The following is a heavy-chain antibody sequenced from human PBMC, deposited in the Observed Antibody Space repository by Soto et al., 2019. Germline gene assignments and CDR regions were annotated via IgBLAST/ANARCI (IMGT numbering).Heavy chain of an antibody. CDR1: GESISSSSYY. Sequence: SETLSLTCIVSGESISSSSYYWGWIRQPPEKGLEWIGSIYYSGRTYYNPSFKSRVTISLDTSKYQFSLKLSSVTATDTAVYYCARQRTTVVTQAYFDHWGQGARVTVPQ. V-gene: IGHV4-39*01. CDR2: IYYSGRT. D-gene: IGHD2-21*02. CDR3: ARQRTTVVTQAYFDH. J-gene: IGHJ4*02.